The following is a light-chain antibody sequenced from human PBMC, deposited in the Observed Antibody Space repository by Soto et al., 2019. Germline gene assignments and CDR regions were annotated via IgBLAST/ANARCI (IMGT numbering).Light chain of an antibody. Sequence: EVVMAQSPASLSANPGERVTLSCRASQNIRSSLAWYQQRPGQAPRLLIYDASTRATGIPPRFSGGGSGTEFTVTISSLQSEDFAIYYCQQYDIWPPYTFGQGTKVDIK. CDR1: QNIRSS. V-gene: IGKV3-15*01. CDR2: DAS. CDR3: QQYDIWPPYT. J-gene: IGKJ2*01.